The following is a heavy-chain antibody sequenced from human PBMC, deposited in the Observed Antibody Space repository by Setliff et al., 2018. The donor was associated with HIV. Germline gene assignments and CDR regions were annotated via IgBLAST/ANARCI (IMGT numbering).Heavy chain of an antibody. V-gene: IGHV1-2*02. Sequence: AAVKVSCKASGYTFPGHYLHWVRQAPGQGLEWLGWVNPNSGDAIYAQNFQGRVTMTRNTSINAAYMELRGLRSDDTAVYYCARNFGLSPSGKYYYYYGMDIWGQGTTVTVSS. D-gene: IGHD3-10*01. CDR2: VNPNSGDA. J-gene: IGHJ6*02. CDR1: GYTFPGHY. CDR3: ARNFGLSPSGKYYYYYGMDI.